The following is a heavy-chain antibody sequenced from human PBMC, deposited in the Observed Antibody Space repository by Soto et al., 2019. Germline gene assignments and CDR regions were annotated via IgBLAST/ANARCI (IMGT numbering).Heavy chain of an antibody. CDR3: AKDTMVAAARRGLVV. CDR2: INHSGST. J-gene: IGHJ6*02. Sequence: SETLSLTCAVYGGSFIGYYWSWIRQPPGKGLEWIGEINHSGSTNYNPSLKSRVTISVDTSKNQFSLKLSSVTAADTAVYYCAKDTMVAAARRGLVVWGQGTTVT. D-gene: IGHD6-13*01. V-gene: IGHV4-34*01. CDR1: GGSFIGYY.